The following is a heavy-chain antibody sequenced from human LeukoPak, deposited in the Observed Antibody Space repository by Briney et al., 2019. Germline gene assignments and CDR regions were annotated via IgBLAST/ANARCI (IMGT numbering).Heavy chain of an antibody. D-gene: IGHD1-26*01. J-gene: IGHJ4*02. CDR2: IISTGGTT. Sequence: PGGSLRLSCSASGFNFRIHTMHWVRQAPGKGLEYVSSIISTGGTTYYADSLKGRFTISRDNSENTVYLQMRSLRPEDTAIYYCVKDLGGTFSFDYWGQGTLVTVSS. CDR3: VKDLGGTFSFDY. CDR1: GFNFRIHT. V-gene: IGHV3-64D*09.